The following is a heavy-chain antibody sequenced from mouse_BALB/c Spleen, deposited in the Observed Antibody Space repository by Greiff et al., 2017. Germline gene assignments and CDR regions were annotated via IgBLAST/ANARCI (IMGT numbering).Heavy chain of an antibody. Sequence: VQLQQSGAELVRPGSSVRISCKASGYAFSSYWMNWVKQRPGQGLEWIGQIYPGDGDTNYNGKFKGKATLTADKSSSTAYMQLSSLTSEDSAVYFCASLLRGAYWGQGTLVTVSA. CDR2: IYPGDGDT. CDR1: GYAFSSYW. D-gene: IGHD1-1*01. V-gene: IGHV1-80*01. CDR3: ASLLRGAY. J-gene: IGHJ3*01.